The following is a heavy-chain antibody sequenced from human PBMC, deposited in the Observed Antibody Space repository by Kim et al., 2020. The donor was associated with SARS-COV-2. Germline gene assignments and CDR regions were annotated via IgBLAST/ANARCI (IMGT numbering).Heavy chain of an antibody. CDR3: AHRRFNYYESSGDEYFQH. J-gene: IGHJ1*01. CDR2: MYWDDDK. V-gene: IGHV2-5*02. Sequence: SGPTLVNPTQTLTLTCTFSGFSFITSGVGVGWIRQPPGKALEWLALMYWDDDKRYSPSLKSRLTITKDPSKNQVVLTMTNMDPVDTATYFCAHRRFNYYESSGDEYFQHWGQGTLVTVSS. D-gene: IGHD3-22*01. CDR1: GFSFITSGVG.